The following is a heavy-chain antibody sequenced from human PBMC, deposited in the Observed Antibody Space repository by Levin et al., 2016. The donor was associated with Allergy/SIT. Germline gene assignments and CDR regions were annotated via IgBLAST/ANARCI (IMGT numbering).Heavy chain of an antibody. CDR2: INHSGST. J-gene: IGHJ4*02. D-gene: IGHD6-6*01. CDR1: GGSFSGYY. CDR3: ARGIAARDY. Sequence: LSCAVYGGSFSGYYWSWIRQPPGKGLEWIGEINHSGSTNYNPSLKSRVTISVDTSKNQFSLKLSSVTAADTAVYYCARGIAARDYWGQGTLVTVSS. V-gene: IGHV4-34*01.